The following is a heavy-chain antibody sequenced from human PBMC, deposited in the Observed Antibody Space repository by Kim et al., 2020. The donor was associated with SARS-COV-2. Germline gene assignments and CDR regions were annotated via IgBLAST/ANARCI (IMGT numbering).Heavy chain of an antibody. J-gene: IGHJ4*02. CDR3: ARRGSKVRGLKIDY. V-gene: IGHV4-34*01. CDR2: INHSGST. D-gene: IGHD3-10*01. CDR1: GGSFSGYY. Sequence: SETLSLTCAVYGGSFSGYYWSWIRQPPGKGLEWIGEINHSGSTNYNPSLKSRVTISVDTSKNQFSLKLSSVTAADTAVYYCARRGSKVRGLKIDYWGQGTLVTVSS.